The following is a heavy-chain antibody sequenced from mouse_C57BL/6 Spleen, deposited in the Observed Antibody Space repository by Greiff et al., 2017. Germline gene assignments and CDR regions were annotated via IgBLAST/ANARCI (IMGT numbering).Heavy chain of an antibody. CDR1: GFNIKDYY. CDR3: TRDYYGSRTDWYFDV. D-gene: IGHD1-1*01. V-gene: IGHV14-1*01. Sequence: EVQLQQSGAELVRPGASVKLSCTASGFNIKDYYMHWVKQRPEQGLEWIGRIDPEDGDTEYAPKFQGKATMTADTSSNTAYLQPSSLTTEDTAVYYGTRDYYGSRTDWYFDVWGTGTTVTVSS. J-gene: IGHJ1*03. CDR2: IDPEDGDT.